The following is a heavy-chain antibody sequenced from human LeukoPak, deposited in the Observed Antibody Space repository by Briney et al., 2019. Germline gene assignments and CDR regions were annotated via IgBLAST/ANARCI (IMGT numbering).Heavy chain of an antibody. CDR2: ISAYNGNT. CDR3: ARGYDILTGYSTSTNWYFDL. D-gene: IGHD3-9*01. J-gene: IGHJ2*01. Sequence: ASVKVSCKASGYTFTSYGISWVRQAPGQGLEWMGWISAYNGNTNYAQKLQGRVTMTTDTSTSTAYMELSRLRSDDTAVYYCARGYDILTGYSTSTNWYFDLWGRGTLVTVSS. CDR1: GYTFTSYG. V-gene: IGHV1-18*01.